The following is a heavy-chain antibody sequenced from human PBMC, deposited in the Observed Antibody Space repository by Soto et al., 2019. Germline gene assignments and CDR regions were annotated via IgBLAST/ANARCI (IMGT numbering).Heavy chain of an antibody. CDR2: IWNDGTNK. D-gene: IGHD6-13*01. V-gene: IGHV3-33*01. Sequence: QVQLVASGGGVVQPGRSLRLSCAASGFTFSNYHMHWVRQAPGKGLEWVALIWNDGTNKFYADSVKGRFTISRDNSRNTLYLQMNSLRAEDTAVYYCARIGTWSLNFDYWGQGTLVTVS. J-gene: IGHJ4*02. CDR1: GFTFSNYH. CDR3: ARIGTWSLNFDY.